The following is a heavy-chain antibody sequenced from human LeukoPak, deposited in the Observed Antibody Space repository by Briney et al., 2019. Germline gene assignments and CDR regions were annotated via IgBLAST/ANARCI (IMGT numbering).Heavy chain of an antibody. J-gene: IGHJ5*02. Sequence: QPGRSLRLCCAASGFTFSSYGMHWVRQAAGKGLEWVALIWYDGSNKYYADAVKGRFTISRDSSKNTLYLQMNSLRAEDTAVYYCARELGSNWFDPWGQGTLVTVSS. D-gene: IGHD6-25*01. V-gene: IGHV3-33*01. CDR3: ARELGSNWFDP. CDR2: IWYDGSNK. CDR1: GFTFSSYG.